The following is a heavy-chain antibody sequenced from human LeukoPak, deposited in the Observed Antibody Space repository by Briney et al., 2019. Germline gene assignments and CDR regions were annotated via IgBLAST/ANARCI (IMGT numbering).Heavy chain of an antibody. CDR3: ARAGFSALDAFDI. CDR2: IIPIFGTA. D-gene: IGHD3-3*02. V-gene: IGHV1-69*01. J-gene: IGHJ3*02. Sequence: SVKVSCKASGGTFSSYAISWVRQAPGQGLEWMGGIIPIFGTANYAQKFQGRVTITADESTSTAYMELSSLRSEDTAVYYCARAGFSALDAFDIWGQGTMVTVSS. CDR1: GGTFSSYA.